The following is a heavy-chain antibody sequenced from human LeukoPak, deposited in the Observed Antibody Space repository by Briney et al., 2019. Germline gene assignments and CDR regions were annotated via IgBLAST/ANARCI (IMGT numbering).Heavy chain of an antibody. CDR3: ARDRVDYYFDY. CDR2: INAGNGNT. Sequence: ASVKVSCKASGYTFTSYGISWVRQAPGQRLEWMGWINAGNGNTKYSQKFQGRVTITRDTSASTAYMELSSLRSEDTAVYYCARDRVDYYFDYWGQGTLVTVSS. V-gene: IGHV1-3*01. J-gene: IGHJ4*02. CDR1: GYTFTSYG. D-gene: IGHD3/OR15-3a*01.